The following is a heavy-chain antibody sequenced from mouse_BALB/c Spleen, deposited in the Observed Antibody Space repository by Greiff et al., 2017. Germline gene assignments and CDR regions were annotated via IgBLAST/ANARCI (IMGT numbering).Heavy chain of an antibody. J-gene: IGHJ4*01. CDR2: ISTYYGDA. D-gene: IGHD1-1*01. V-gene: IGHV1S137*01. Sequence: QVQLQQSGAELVRPGVSVKISCKGSGYTFTDYAMHWVKQSHAKSLEWIGVISTYYGDASYNQKFKGKATMTVYKSSSTAYMELARLTSEDSAIYYCARRGGNYAMDYWGQGTSVTVSS. CDR1: GYTFTDYA. CDR3: ARRGGNYAMDY.